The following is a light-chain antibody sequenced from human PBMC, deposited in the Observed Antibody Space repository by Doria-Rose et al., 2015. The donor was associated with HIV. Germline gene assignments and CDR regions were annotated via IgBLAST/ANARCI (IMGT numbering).Light chain of an antibody. Sequence: TQSPGTLSLSPGEGATLSCRASQSFSSTYLAWYQRKPGQAPSLLIYDGSTRATGIPDRFSASGSGTDFTLTINRPEPEDFALYYCHQYGTSWTFGQGTKVEI. CDR3: HQYGTSWT. CDR2: DGS. V-gene: IGKV3-20*01. CDR1: QSFSSTY. J-gene: IGKJ1*01.